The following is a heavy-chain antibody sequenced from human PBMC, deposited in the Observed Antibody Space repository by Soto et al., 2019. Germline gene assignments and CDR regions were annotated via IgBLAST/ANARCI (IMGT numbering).Heavy chain of an antibody. V-gene: IGHV3-21*04. J-gene: IGHJ4*02. D-gene: IGHD6-19*01. Sequence: PVGPLRLSCAASGLTFSSYSMHRVRQAPGKGLEWVSSISSRSRSIYYADSVKGRFTISRDNSRNTLFLQMNSLRGEDTAVYYCARNIAVANSALAYWGQGTLVTVSS. CDR1: GLTFSSYS. CDR2: ISSRSRSI. CDR3: ARNIAVANSALAY.